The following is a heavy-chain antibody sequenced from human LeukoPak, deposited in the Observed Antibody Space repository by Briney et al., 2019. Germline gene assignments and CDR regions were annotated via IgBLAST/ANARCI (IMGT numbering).Heavy chain of an antibody. J-gene: IGHJ4*02. Sequence: PGESLKISCKGSGYSFTSYWISWVRQMPGKGLEWMGRIDPSDSYTNYSPSFQGHVTISADKSISTAYLQWSSLKASDTAMYYCARSPANPDYYDSSGYCDYWGQGTLVTASS. CDR3: ARSPANPDYYDSSGYCDY. CDR2: IDPSDSYT. D-gene: IGHD3-22*01. V-gene: IGHV5-10-1*01. CDR1: GYSFTSYW.